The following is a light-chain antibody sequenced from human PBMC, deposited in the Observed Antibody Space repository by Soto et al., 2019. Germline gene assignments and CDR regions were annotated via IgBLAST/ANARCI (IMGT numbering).Light chain of an antibody. V-gene: IGKV4-1*01. CDR1: QSILYSSNNKNY. CDR2: WAS. J-gene: IGKJ4*01. CDR3: QQYYSTPHT. Sequence: DIVMTQSPDSLAVSLGERATINCKSSQSILYSSNNKNYLAWYQQRLGQPPNLLIYWASTRESGVPDRFSGSGSGTDFTLTISSLQAEDVAVYYCQQYYSTPHTFGGGTKVEIK.